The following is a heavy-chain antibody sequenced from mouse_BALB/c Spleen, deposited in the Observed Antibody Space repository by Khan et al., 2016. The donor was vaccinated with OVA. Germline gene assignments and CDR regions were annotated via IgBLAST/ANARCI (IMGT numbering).Heavy chain of an antibody. J-gene: IGHJ2*01. CDR2: INPHIGET. CDR1: GYSFTGYF. V-gene: IGHV1-20*02. D-gene: IGHD1-1*01. CDR3: ARTYGSDFDY. Sequence: EVQLVESGPELVKPGASVKISCKASGYSFTGYFMNWVMQSHGKSLEWIGRINPHIGETLYNQKFKGKATLTVDESSSTAHMELRSLASEDSAVDYCARTYGSDFDYWGQGTTLTVSS.